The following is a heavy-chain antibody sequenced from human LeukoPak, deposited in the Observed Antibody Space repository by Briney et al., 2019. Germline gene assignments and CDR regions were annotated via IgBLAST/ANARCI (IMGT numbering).Heavy chain of an antibody. J-gene: IGHJ4*02. V-gene: IGHV4-34*01. CDR2: INHSGST. CDR3: ARAGGYYDFWSGYYTGAYFDY. Sequence: SSETLSLTCAVYGGSFSGYYWSWIRQPPGKGLEWIGEINHSGSTNYNPSLRSRVTISVDTSKNQFSLKLSSVTAADTAVYYSARAGGYYDFWSGYYTGAYFDYWGQGTLVTVSS. CDR1: GGSFSGYY. D-gene: IGHD3-3*01.